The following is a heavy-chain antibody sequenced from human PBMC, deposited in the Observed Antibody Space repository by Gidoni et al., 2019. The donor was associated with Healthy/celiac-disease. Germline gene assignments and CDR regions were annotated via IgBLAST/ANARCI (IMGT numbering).Heavy chain of an antibody. V-gene: IGHV1-24*01. CDR2: FDPEDGET. CDR1: GYTLTELS. D-gene: IGHD2-15*01. CDR3: ATYCSGGSCSGLYYYYYGMDV. Sequence: QVQLVQSGAEVKKPGASVKVSCKVSGYTLTELSMHWVRQAPGKGLEWMGGFDPEDGETIYAQKFQGRVTMTEDTSTDTAYMELSSLRSEDTAVYYCATYCSGGSCSGLYYYYYGMDVWGQGTTVTVSS. J-gene: IGHJ6*02.